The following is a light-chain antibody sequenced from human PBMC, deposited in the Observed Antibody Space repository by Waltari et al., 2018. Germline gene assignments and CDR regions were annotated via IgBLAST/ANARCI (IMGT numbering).Light chain of an antibody. CDR2: GAS. CDR3: HQYGSSRYT. V-gene: IGKV3-20*01. CDR1: QRVSSNY. Sequence: EIALTQSPGTLSLSPGERATLSCRASQRVSSNYLTWYQQRPGQAPRLLVYGASISATGIADRCSGSGSGRDFTLTISRLEPEDFGVYYCHQYGSSRYTFGQGTKLEIK. J-gene: IGKJ2*01.